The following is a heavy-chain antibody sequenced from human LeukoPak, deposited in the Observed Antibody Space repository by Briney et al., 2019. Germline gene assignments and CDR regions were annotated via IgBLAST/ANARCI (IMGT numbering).Heavy chain of an antibody. V-gene: IGHV3-48*01. CDR3: ARDTDSGSYSGL. D-gene: IGHD1-26*01. CDR1: GFTFSNYS. CDR2: ISSSSTI. J-gene: IGHJ4*02. Sequence: QTGGSLRLSCAASGFTFSNYSMNWVRQAPGKGLEWVSYISSSSTIYYADSVKGRFTISRDNAKNSLYLQMNSLRAEDTAVYYCARDTDSGSYSGLWGQGTLVTVSS.